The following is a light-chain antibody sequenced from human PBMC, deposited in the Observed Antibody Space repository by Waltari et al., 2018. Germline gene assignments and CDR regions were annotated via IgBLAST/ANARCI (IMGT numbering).Light chain of an antibody. J-gene: IGLJ1*01. Sequence: QSVLTQPPSASGTPGQRVTLSCSGSPPNTGSNYVSWYQHLPGLAPKLLISRNNKPTQGVSVRFSASKSGSSASLAISGLRSDDEAEYYCAAWDDSLRGAVFGTGTKVSV. CDR3: AAWDDSLRGAV. CDR1: PPNTGSNY. V-gene: IGLV1-47*01. CDR2: RNN.